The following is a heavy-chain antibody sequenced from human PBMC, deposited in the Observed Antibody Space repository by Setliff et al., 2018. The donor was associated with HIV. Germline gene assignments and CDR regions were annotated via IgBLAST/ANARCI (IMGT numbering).Heavy chain of an antibody. J-gene: IGHJ5*02. V-gene: IGHV3-30*04. Sequence: GGSLRLSCAASGFTFSNYAMHWVRQAPGKGLEWVAVISYGGGLKLYADSVKGRFTISRDNSKNTLYLQMNSLRAEDTAVYYCTTRLSGSYIPNWFDPWGQGTLVTVSS. CDR3: TTRLSGSYIPNWFDP. CDR2: ISYGGGLK. CDR1: GFTFSNYA. D-gene: IGHD1-26*01.